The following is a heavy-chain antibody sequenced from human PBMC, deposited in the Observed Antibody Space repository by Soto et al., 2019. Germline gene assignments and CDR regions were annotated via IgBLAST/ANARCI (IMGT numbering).Heavy chain of an antibody. CDR2: IRTKAYGGTT. Sequence: SLRLSCTTSGFTFGEYAMSWVRQAPGKGLEWVGFIRTKAYGGTTEYAAPMKGRFTISRDDSKTIAYLQMSSLKAEDTAVYDCTREIQHLWPYFDYWGQGTLVTVSS. CDR3: TREIQHLWPYFDY. CDR1: GFTFGEYA. J-gene: IGHJ4*02. V-gene: IGHV3-49*04. D-gene: IGHD3-3*02.